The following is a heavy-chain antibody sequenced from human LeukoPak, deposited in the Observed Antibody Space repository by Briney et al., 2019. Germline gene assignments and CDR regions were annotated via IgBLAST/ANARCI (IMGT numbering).Heavy chain of an antibody. CDR1: GGSISSSSYY. D-gene: IGHD5-24*01. J-gene: IGHJ1*01. CDR3: ARQEIRYFQH. Sequence: SETLSLTCTVSGGSISSSSYYWGWIRQPPGKGLEWIGSIYYSGSTYCNPSLKSRVTISVDTSKNQFSLKLSSVTAADTAVYYCARQEIRYFQHWGQGTLVTVSS. CDR2: IYYSGST. V-gene: IGHV4-39*01.